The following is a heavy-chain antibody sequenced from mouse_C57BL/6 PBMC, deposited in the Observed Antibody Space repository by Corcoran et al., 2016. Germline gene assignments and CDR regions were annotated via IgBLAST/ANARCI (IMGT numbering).Heavy chain of an antibody. CDR2: IYPRSGNT. CDR1: GYTFTSYG. D-gene: IGHD2-4*01. V-gene: IGHV1-81*01. J-gene: IGHJ3*01. CDR3: ARGGGDYSVAY. Sequence: QVQLQQSGAELARPGASLKLSCKASGYTFTSYGISWVKQRTGQGLEWIGEIYPRSGNTYYNEKFKGKATLTADKSSSTAYMELRSLTSEDSAVYFCARGGGDYSVAYWGQGTLVTVSA.